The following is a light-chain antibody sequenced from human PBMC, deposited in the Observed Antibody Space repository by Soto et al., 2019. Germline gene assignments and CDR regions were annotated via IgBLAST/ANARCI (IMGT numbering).Light chain of an antibody. CDR3: QERSNCRRST. CDR1: PSVGTF. CDR2: DAS. V-gene: IGKV3-11*01. Sequence: EIVLTQSPATLSLSPWERATLSCRASPSVGTFVARFQQRPVQAPRVLLYDASSRSTGIPVRFSGSGSGTAFTITISSLERDDFGVYDRQERSNCRRSTFGKGTKV. J-gene: IGKJ1*01.